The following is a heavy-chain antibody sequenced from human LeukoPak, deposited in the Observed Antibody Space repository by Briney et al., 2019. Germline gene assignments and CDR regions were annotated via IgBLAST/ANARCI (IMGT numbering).Heavy chain of an antibody. J-gene: IGHJ4*02. CDR2: IRYDGSNK. CDR3: AKTSVRYFDWSTFDY. Sequence: GRSLRLSCAASGFTFSSYGMHWVRQAPGKGLEWVAFIRYDGSNKYYADSVKGRFTISRDNSKNTLYLQMNSLRAEDTAVYYCAKTSVRYFDWSTFDYWGQRTLVTVSS. D-gene: IGHD3-9*01. V-gene: IGHV3-30*02. CDR1: GFTFSSYG.